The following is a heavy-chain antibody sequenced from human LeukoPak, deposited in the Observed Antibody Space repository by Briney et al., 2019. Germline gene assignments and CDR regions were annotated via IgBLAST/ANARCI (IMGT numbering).Heavy chain of an antibody. Sequence: ASVKVSCKASGYTFSTYPMNWVRQAPGQGLEWMGWINTNTGSPTYAQGLTGRFVISLDTSVSTAYLQISSLKAEDTAIYYCARGGSRYYTSGTVDYWGQGTLVTVSS. CDR1: GYTFSTYP. D-gene: IGHD3-3*01. J-gene: IGHJ4*02. CDR2: INTNTGSP. V-gene: IGHV7-4-1*02. CDR3: ARGGSRYYTSGTVDY.